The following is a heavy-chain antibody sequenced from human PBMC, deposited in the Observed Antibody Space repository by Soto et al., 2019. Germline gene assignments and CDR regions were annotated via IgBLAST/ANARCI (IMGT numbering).Heavy chain of an antibody. J-gene: IGHJ6*02. V-gene: IGHV1-69*13. CDR2: IIPIFGTA. D-gene: IGHD3-3*01. CDR1: GGTFSSYA. CDR3: ARDHVGVNYDFWSGHRSYYGMDV. Sequence: SVKVSCKASGGTFSSYAISWVRQAPGQGLEWMGGIIPIFGTANYAQKFQGRVTITADESTSTAYMELSSLRSEDTAVYYCARDHVGVNYDFWSGHRSYYGMDVWGQGTTVTVSS.